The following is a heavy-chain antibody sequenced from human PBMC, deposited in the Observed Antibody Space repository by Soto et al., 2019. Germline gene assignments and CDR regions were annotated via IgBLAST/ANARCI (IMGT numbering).Heavy chain of an antibody. V-gene: IGHV4-39*02. Sequence: QLHLQESGPGLVEPSETLSLTCAFSGGSITSTSYYWGWIRQPPGEGLEWIGSIDYRGNIYYTSSIKSRVTISVDTSQNHCSRNLNSVTAADSAVYHCARVAALVGAARYWYFDLWGRGTRVSV. J-gene: IGHJ2*01. CDR1: GGSITSTSYY. CDR2: IDYRGNI. D-gene: IGHD2-15*01. CDR3: ARVAALVGAARYWYFDL.